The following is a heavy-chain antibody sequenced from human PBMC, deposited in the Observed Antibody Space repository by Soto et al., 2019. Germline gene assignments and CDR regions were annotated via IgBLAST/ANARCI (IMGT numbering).Heavy chain of an antibody. CDR1: GFTFSTYT. CDR2: IIPIVDIA. Sequence: QVQLVQSGAEVKKPGSSVKVSSKASGFTFSTYTITWVRQAPGQGLEWMGKIIPIVDIANYAQKFQGRVTITADKSTSTAYMELSSLRSEDTAVYYCARDYYYGSGSSMDIFDYWGQGTLVTVSS. J-gene: IGHJ4*02. V-gene: IGHV1-69*02. CDR3: ARDYYYGSGSSMDIFDY. D-gene: IGHD3-10*01.